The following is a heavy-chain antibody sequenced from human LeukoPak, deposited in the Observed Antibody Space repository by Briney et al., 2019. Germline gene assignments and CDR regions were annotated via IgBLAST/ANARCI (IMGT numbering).Heavy chain of an antibody. CDR1: GFTFSTYG. CDR2: ITDTGGNT. Sequence: GGSLRLSCAASGFTFSTYGMSWVRQAPGKGLEWVSAITDTGGNTYYADSVKGRFTISRDNSKNTLYLQINSLTAEDTAVYYCVKRVGYGSGNNHFDHWGQGALVTVSS. V-gene: IGHV3-23*01. CDR3: VKRVGYGSGNNHFDH. D-gene: IGHD3-10*01. J-gene: IGHJ4*02.